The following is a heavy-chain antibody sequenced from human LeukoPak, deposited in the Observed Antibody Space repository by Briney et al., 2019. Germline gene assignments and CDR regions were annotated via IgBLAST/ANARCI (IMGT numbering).Heavy chain of an antibody. V-gene: IGHV4-59*01. Sequence: YPSETLSLTCTVSGGSISSYYWSWIRQPPGKGLEWIGYIYYSGSTNYNPSLKSRVTISVDTSKNQFSLKLSSVTAADTAAYYCARVVTGAMGLYYYYYGMDVWGQGTTVTVSS. CDR3: ARVVTGAMGLYYYYYGMDV. J-gene: IGHJ6*02. CDR1: GGSISSYY. CDR2: IYYSGST. D-gene: IGHD1-20*01.